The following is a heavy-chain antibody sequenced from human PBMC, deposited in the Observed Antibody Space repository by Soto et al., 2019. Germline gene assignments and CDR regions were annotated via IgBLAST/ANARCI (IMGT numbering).Heavy chain of an antibody. V-gene: IGHV4-59*01. CDR1: GGSISSNY. CDR2: IYYSGST. CDR3: ARVGYNIRSGWSGAGYYYYMDV. D-gene: IGHD3-3*01. J-gene: IGHJ6*03. Sequence: QVQLQESGPALVKPSETLSLTCTVSGGSISSNYWSWIRQPPGRGLEGIGDIYYSGSTIYNPSLTRRATITVETPKSLFSLKLGSVTAADTAAYFCARVGYNIRSGWSGAGYYYYMDVWGKGTTVTVSS.